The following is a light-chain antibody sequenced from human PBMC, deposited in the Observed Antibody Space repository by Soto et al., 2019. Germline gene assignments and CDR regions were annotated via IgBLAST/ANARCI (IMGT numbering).Light chain of an antibody. CDR1: SSNIGAGYD. CDR2: GNS. J-gene: IGLJ2*01. Sequence: QPVLTQPPSVSGAPGQRVTISFTGSSSNIGAGYDVHWYQQLPGTAPKLLIYGNSNRPSGVPVRFSGSKSGTSASLAITGLQAGDEADYYCQSYDSSLSVVVFGGGTKLTVL. CDR3: QSYDSSLSVVV. V-gene: IGLV1-40*01.